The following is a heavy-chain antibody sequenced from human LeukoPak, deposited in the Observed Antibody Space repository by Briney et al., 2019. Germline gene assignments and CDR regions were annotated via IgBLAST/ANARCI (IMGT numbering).Heavy chain of an antibody. J-gene: IGHJ4*02. V-gene: IGHV4-34*01. CDR2: INHSGTT. D-gene: IGHD1-1*01. CDR1: DASFSRYY. CDR3: ARDNTRAGDY. Sequence: KPSETLSLTCAVYDASFSRYYWSWIRQPPAKGLEWIGEINHSGTTNYNPSLKSRVTISVDTSKNQFSLKLSSVTAAATAVYYCARDNTRAGDYWGQGTLVTVSS.